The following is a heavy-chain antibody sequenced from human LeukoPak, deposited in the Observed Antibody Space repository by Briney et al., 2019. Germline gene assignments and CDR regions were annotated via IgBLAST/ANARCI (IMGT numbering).Heavy chain of an antibody. D-gene: IGHD3-22*01. Sequence: GGSLRLSCAASGFTFSSYAISWVRQAPGQGLEWMGRIIPILGIANYAQKFQGRVTITADKSTSTAYMELSSLRSEDTAVYYCARGLGGYGYWGQGTLVTVSS. J-gene: IGHJ4*02. V-gene: IGHV1-69*04. CDR3: ARGLGGYGY. CDR1: GFTFSSYA. CDR2: IIPILGIA.